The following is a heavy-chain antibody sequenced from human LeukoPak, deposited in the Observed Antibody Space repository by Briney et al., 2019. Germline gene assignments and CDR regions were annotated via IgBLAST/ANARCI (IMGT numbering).Heavy chain of an antibody. J-gene: IGHJ4*02. CDR2: MTPNSGNA. D-gene: IGHD6-25*01. Sequence: GSAVKVSFKAAGYTFTGYHIYWGRHATAQGLGWMEGMTPNSGNAGYEQKFQGRVALTRNTSNRTAYMELPSLRSDDTAVYYCASGWRIAAGAYSFDFWGQGTLVTVSS. CDR3: ASGWRIAAGAYSFDF. V-gene: IGHV1-8*01. CDR1: GYTFTGYH.